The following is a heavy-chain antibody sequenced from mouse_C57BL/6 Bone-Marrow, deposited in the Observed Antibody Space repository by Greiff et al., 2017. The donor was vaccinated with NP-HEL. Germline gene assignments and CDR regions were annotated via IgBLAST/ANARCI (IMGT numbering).Heavy chain of an antibody. CDR1: GYTFTSYG. CDR2: IYPRSGNT. CDR3: ARRGYYGSSWFAY. D-gene: IGHD1-1*01. Sequence: VKLQQSGAELARPGASVKLSCKASGYTFTSYGISWVKQRTGQGLEWIGEIYPRSGNTYYNEKFKGKATLTADKSSSTAYMELRSLTSEDSAVYFCARRGYYGSSWFAYWGQGTLVTVSA. J-gene: IGHJ3*01. V-gene: IGHV1-81*01.